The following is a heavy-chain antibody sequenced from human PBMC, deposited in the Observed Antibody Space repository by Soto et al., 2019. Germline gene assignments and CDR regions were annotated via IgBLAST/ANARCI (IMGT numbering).Heavy chain of an antibody. Sequence: QVQLVQSGAEVKKPGASVKISCKASGYTFTSYAMHWVRQAPGQGLEWMGWINAAKGDTKYSQKFQGRVTITRDTSASTAYMELSSLRSEDTAVYYCARGTCSGSSCYSFHFDYWGQGTLVTVSS. CDR2: INAAKGDT. CDR1: GYTFTSYA. D-gene: IGHD2-15*01. CDR3: ARGTCSGSSCYSFHFDY. J-gene: IGHJ4*02. V-gene: IGHV1-3*01.